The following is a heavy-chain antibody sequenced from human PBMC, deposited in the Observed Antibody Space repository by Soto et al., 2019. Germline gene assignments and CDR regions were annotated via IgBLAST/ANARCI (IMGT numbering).Heavy chain of an antibody. CDR3: ARDKITGLFDY. J-gene: IGHJ4*02. CDR2: IYHSGST. Sequence: SETLSLTCAVSGGSISSSNWWSWVRQPPGKGLELIGEIYHSGSTNYNPSLKSRFTISVDKSKNQFSLKLSSVTAADTAVYYCARDKITGLFDYWGQGTLVTVSS. V-gene: IGHV4-4*02. D-gene: IGHD2-8*02. CDR1: GGSISSSNW.